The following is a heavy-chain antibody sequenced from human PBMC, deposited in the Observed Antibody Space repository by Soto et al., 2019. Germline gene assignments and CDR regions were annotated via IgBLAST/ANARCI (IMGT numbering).Heavy chain of an antibody. V-gene: IGHV3-53*01. J-gene: IGHJ6*02. CDR2: IYNDGKT. CDR1: GLPVSTNY. D-gene: IGHD3-10*01. CDR3: VRPLPSGQNYGMDV. Sequence: LRLSCAASGLPVSTNYMSWVRQAPGKGLEWVSVIYNDGKTYYADSVKGRFTISRDASKNTLHLQMDSLRDEDTAVYYCVRPLPSGQNYGMDVWGQGTTVTVSS.